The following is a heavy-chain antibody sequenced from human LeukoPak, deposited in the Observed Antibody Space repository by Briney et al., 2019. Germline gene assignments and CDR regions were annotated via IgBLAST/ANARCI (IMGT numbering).Heavy chain of an antibody. CDR3: ASAYCSSTSCFHSWFDP. V-gene: IGHV1-2*06. J-gene: IGHJ5*02. CDR1: GYTFTGYY. D-gene: IGHD2-2*01. CDR2: INPNSGGT. Sequence: ASVKVSCKASGYTFTGYYMHWVRQAPGQGLEWMGRINPNSGGTNYAQKFQGRVTMTRDTSISTAYMELSRLRSDDTAVYYCASAYCSSTSCFHSWFDPWGQGTLVTVSS.